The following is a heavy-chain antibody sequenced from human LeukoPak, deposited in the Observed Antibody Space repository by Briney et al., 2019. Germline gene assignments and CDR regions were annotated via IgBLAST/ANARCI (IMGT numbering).Heavy chain of an antibody. CDR3: ARVGRAAAGIRAHYYMDV. Sequence: PSQTLSLTCAVSGDSISSGDYSWSWIRQPPGKGLEWIGYIYNSGTTNYNPSLKSRVTISVDTSKNQFSLKLSSVTAADTAVYYCARVGRAAAGIRAHYYMDVWGKGTTVTISS. CDR1: GDSISSGDYS. CDR2: IYNSGTT. J-gene: IGHJ6*03. D-gene: IGHD6-13*01. V-gene: IGHV4-30-4*07.